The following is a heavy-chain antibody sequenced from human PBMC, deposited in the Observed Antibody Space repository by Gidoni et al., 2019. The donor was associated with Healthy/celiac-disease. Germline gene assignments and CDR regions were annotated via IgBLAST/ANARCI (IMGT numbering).Heavy chain of an antibody. D-gene: IGHD3-10*01. Sequence: EVQLVESGGGLIQPGGSLRLSCAASGFTVSSNYMSWVRQAPGKGLEWVSVIYSGGSTYYADSVKGRFTISRDNSKNTLYLQMNSLRAEDTAVYYCARVGDRMVRGGAFDIWGQGTMVTVSS. CDR3: ARVGDRMVRGGAFDI. V-gene: IGHV3-53*01. CDR1: GFTVSSNY. CDR2: IYSGGST. J-gene: IGHJ3*02.